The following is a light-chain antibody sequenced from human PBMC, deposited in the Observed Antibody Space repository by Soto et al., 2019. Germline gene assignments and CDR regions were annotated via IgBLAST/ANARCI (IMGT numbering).Light chain of an antibody. CDR3: HQRSRWPLT. CDR2: DAS. V-gene: IGKV3-11*01. J-gene: IGKJ4*01. CDR1: QSVGTY. Sequence: EIVLKQSPATLSLYTGERATLSCRASQSVGTYFAWYQQKPGQAPRLLIYDASNRAAGIPARFSGSGAGTDFTLTISSLEPEDFAVYYCHQRSRWPLTFGGGTKVDIK.